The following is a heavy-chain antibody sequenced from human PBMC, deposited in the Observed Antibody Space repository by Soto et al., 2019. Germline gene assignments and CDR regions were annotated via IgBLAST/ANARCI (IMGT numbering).Heavy chain of an antibody. V-gene: IGHV3-30-3*01. CDR2: ISYDGSNK. D-gene: IGHD2-2*01. Sequence: GGSLRLSCAASGFTFSSYAMHWVRQAPGKGLEWVAVISYDGSNKYYADSMKGRFTISRDNSKNTLYLQMNSLRAEDTAVYYCAREVCSSTSCSRSPPGGMDVWGQGTTVTVSS. J-gene: IGHJ6*02. CDR3: AREVCSSTSCSRSPPGGMDV. CDR1: GFTFSSYA.